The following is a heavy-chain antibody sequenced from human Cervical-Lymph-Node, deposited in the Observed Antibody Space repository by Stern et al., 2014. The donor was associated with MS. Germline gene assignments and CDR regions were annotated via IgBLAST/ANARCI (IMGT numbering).Heavy chain of an antibody. D-gene: IGHD6-19*01. CDR2: LFSNDEK. J-gene: IGHJ3*02. CDR1: GFSLSNARMG. V-gene: IGHV2-26*01. CDR3: ARMVVAVAGTVGAFDI. Sequence: ESGPVLVKPTETLTLTCTVSGFSLSNARMGVSWIRQPPGKALEXLAPLFSNDEKSYSTSLKSRLTISKDTSKSQVVLTMTNMDPVDTATYYCARMVVAVAGTVGAFDIWGQGTMVTVSS.